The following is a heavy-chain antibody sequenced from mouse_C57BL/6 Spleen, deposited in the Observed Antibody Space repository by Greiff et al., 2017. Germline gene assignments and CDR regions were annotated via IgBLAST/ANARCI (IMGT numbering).Heavy chain of an antibody. CDR1: GYSITSGYY. CDR3: AREAQAPYFDY. Sequence: EVQLQQSGPGLVKPSQSLSLTCSVTGYSITSGYYWNWIRQFPGNKLEWMGYISYDGSNNYNPALKNRISITRDTSKNQFFLKLNSVTTEDTATYYCAREAQAPYFDYWGQGTTLTVSS. V-gene: IGHV3-6*01. D-gene: IGHD3-2*02. CDR2: ISYDGSN. J-gene: IGHJ2*01.